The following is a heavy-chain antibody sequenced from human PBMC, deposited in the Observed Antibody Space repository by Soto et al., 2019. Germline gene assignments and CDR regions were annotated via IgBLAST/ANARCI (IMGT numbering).Heavy chain of an antibody. Sequence: EVQLVESGGGLVQPGGSLRLSCAASGFTFSDHYMDWVRQAPGKGLEWVGRTRNKAHSYTTEYAASVKGRFTISRDDSKNSLYLQMNSLKTDDTVVYYCVRVRGGGTYHFDYWGQGTLVTVSS. CDR3: VRVRGGGTYHFDY. D-gene: IGHD3-10*01. V-gene: IGHV3-72*01. CDR1: GFTFSDHY. CDR2: TRNKAHSYTT. J-gene: IGHJ4*02.